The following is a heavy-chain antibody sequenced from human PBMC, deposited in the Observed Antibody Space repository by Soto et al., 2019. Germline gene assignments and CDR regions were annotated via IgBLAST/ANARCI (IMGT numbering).Heavy chain of an antibody. J-gene: IGHJ4*02. V-gene: IGHV4-59*01. D-gene: IGHD6-19*01. Sequence: PSETLSLTCTVSGGSLSSYYWSWIRQPPGKGLEWIGYIYYSGSTNYNPSLKSRVTISVDTSKNQFSLKLSSVTAADTAVYYCARVSGGSSGWQSHPHYFDYWGQGTLVTVSS. CDR3: ARVSGGSSGWQSHPHYFDY. CDR1: GGSLSSYY. CDR2: IYYSGST.